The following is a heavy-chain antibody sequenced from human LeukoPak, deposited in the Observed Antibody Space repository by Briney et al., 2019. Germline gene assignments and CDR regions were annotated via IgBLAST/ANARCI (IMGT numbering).Heavy chain of an antibody. V-gene: IGHV7-4-1*02. CDR3: ARKGGPYYYDSSGYYSNWFDP. CDR1: GYTFTSYA. J-gene: IGHJ5*02. Sequence: ASVKVSCKASGYTFTSYAMNWVRQAPGQGLEWMGWINTNTGNPTYAQGFTGRFVFSLDTSVSTAYLQISSLKAEDTAMYYCARKGGPYYYDSSGYYSNWFDPWGQGTLVTVSS. D-gene: IGHD3-22*01. CDR2: INTNTGNP.